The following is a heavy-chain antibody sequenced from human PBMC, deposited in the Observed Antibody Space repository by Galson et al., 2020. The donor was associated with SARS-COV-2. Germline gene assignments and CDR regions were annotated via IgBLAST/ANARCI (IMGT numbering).Heavy chain of an antibody. V-gene: IGHV4-39*01. CDR1: GGSVSSSSYY. Sequence: ASETLSLTCTVSGGSVSSSSYYWGWIRQPPGKGLEWIGSIYYTGSTHYTPSLESRVTISVDTSTNLVSLRLSSVTAADTAVYYCTRPGRDNGYSRYLGDEYAMDVWGRGTTVTVSS. CDR3: TRPGRDNGYSRYLGDEYAMDV. D-gene: IGHD5-12*01. J-gene: IGHJ6*02. CDR2: IYYTGST.